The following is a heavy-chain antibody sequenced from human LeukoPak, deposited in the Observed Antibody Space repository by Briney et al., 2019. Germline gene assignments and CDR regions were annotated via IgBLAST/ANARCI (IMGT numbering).Heavy chain of an antibody. V-gene: IGHV4-59*08. Sequence: PSETLSLTCTVSGGSIGSYYRSWMRQPPGKGLEWIGYIYYSGSTNYNTPLKSRVTISVDTSKNQFSLKLSSVTAADTAVYYCARMVGPRSFDLWGRGTPVTVSS. J-gene: IGHJ2*01. CDR1: GGSIGSYY. CDR3: ARMVGPRSFDL. D-gene: IGHD1-26*01. CDR2: IYYSGST.